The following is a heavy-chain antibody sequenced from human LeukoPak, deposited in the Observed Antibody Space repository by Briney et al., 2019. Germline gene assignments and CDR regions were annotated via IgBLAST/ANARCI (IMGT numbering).Heavy chain of an antibody. J-gene: IGHJ4*02. D-gene: IGHD6-19*01. Sequence: SETLSLTCTVSGGSISSSTYYWGWIRQPPGKGLEWIGTISYSGSTYYKPSLKSRVTISVDTSKNQFSLKLSSVTAADTAVYYCASRGGRWLVRRSFDYWGQGTLVTVSS. CDR1: GGSISSSTYY. CDR3: ASRGGRWLVRRSFDY. CDR2: ISYSGST. V-gene: IGHV4-39*01.